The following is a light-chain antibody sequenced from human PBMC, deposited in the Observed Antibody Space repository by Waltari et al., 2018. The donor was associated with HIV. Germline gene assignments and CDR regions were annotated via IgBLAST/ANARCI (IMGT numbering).Light chain of an antibody. CDR3: QQRSNWPPMCT. V-gene: IGKV3-11*01. J-gene: IGKJ2*02. CDR1: QNIKEY. Sequence: EVVLTQSPATLSLSPGERATLACRASQNIKEYLAWYQHRPGQPPRLLIYDGSNRAAGVPGRFSGSGSGTDFTLTISRLEPEDFAVYYCQQRSNWPPMCTFGQGTKIEI. CDR2: DGS.